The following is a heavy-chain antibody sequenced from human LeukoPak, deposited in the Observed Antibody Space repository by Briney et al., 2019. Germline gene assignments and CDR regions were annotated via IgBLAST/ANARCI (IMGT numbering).Heavy chain of an antibody. CDR2: ISSSSSTI. CDR3: AKGSGSGSPYYLDY. CDR1: GFTFSSYS. Sequence: GGSLRLSCAASGFTFSSYSMNWVRQAPGKGLEWVSYISSSSSTIYYADSVKGRFTISRDNAKNSLYLQMNSLRAEDTAVYYCAKGSGSGSPYYLDYWGQGTLVTVSS. J-gene: IGHJ4*02. V-gene: IGHV3-48*01. D-gene: IGHD3-10*01.